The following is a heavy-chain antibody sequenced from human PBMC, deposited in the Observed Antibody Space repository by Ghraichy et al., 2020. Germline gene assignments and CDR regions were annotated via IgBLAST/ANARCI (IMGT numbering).Heavy chain of an antibody. CDR2: IRYDGSNK. D-gene: IGHD3-16*01. Sequence: GGSLRLSCAASGFTFSSYGMHWVRQAPGKGLEWVAFIRYDGSNKYYADSVKGRFTISRDSSKNTLYLQMNSLRAEDTAVYYCAKDHVGGSVLPQPPDYWGQGTLVTVSS. CDR1: GFTFSSYG. CDR3: AKDHVGGSVLPQPPDY. V-gene: IGHV3-30*02. J-gene: IGHJ4*02.